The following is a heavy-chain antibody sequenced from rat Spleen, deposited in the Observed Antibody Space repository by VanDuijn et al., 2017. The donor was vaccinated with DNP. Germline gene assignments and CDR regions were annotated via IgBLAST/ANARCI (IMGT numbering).Heavy chain of an antibody. D-gene: IGHD1-11*01. CDR2: ITSGGGYT. V-gene: IGHV5S13*01. J-gene: IGHJ2*01. CDR1: GFTFSNHG. CDR3: TRGGPFDD. Sequence: EVQVVESGGGLVQPGRSLKLSCAASGFTFSNHGMAWVRQVPTKGLEWVASITSGGGYTYYRDSVKGRFTISRDNAENTQYLQMNSLRSEDTATYYCTRGGPFDDWGQGVMVTVSS.